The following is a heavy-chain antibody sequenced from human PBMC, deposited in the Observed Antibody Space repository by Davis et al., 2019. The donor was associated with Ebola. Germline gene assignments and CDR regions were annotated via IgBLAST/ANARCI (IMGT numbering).Heavy chain of an antibody. Sequence: GESLKISCAASGFTFSSYSMNWVRQAPGKGLEWVSSISSSGSTIYYADSVKGRFTISRDNAKNSLYLQMNSLRAEDTAVYYCARWSGKGAGTWGQGTLVTVSS. CDR3: ARWSGKGAGT. V-gene: IGHV3-21*04. D-gene: IGHD1-1*01. CDR1: GFTFSSYS. CDR2: ISSSGSTI. J-gene: IGHJ5*02.